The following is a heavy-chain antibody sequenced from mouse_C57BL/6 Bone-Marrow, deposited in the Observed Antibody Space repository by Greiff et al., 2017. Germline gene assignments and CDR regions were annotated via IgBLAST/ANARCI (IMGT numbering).Heavy chain of an antibody. J-gene: IGHJ2*01. CDR1: GYTFTDYN. CDR2: INPNNGGT. Sequence: EVKLVESGPELVKPGASVKMSCKASGYTFTDYNMHWVKQSHGKSLEWIGYINPNNGGTSYNQKFKGKATLTVNKSSSTAYMELRSLTSEDSAVYYCARERDGYYSFDYWGQGTTLTVSS. V-gene: IGHV1-22*01. D-gene: IGHD2-3*01. CDR3: ARERDGYYSFDY.